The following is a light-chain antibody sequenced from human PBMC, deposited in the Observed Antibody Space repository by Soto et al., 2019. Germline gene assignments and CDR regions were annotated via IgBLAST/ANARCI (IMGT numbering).Light chain of an antibody. CDR1: SSNIGSNT. CDR3: AAWDNGLNGWV. J-gene: IGLJ3*02. V-gene: IGLV1-44*01. Sequence: QSVLTQPPSASGTPGQRVTISCSGSSSNIGSNTLNWYQQLPGTAPTHLIYSNNNRPSGVPHRFPGSKSGTSASLAISGLQYEEEDDYYCAAWDNGLNGWVFGGGTKLTVL. CDR2: SNN.